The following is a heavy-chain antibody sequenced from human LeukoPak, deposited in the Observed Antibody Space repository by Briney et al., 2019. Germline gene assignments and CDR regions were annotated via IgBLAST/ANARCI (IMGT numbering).Heavy chain of an antibody. Sequence: GGSLRLSCAASGFTFSSYAMHWVRQAPGKGLEWVAVISYDGSNKYYADSVEGRFTISRDNSKNTLYLQMNSLRAEDTAVYYCARGPAVAATLWFDPWGQGTLVTVSS. CDR2: ISYDGSNK. J-gene: IGHJ5*02. CDR1: GFTFSSYA. CDR3: ARGPAVAATLWFDP. D-gene: IGHD2-15*01. V-gene: IGHV3-30-3*01.